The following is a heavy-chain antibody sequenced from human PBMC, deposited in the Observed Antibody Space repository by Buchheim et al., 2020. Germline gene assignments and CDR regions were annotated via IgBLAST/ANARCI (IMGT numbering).Heavy chain of an antibody. CDR3: AREDIVVVPAATKSGYYYYGMDV. J-gene: IGHJ6*02. D-gene: IGHD2-2*01. CDR2: IIPIFGTA. Sequence: QVQLVQSGAEVKKPGSSVKVSCKASGGTFSSYAISWVRQAPGQGLEWMGGIIPIFGTANYAQKFQGRVTITADESTSTADMELSSLRSEDTAVYYCAREDIVVVPAATKSGYYYYGMDVWGQGTT. V-gene: IGHV1-69*01. CDR1: GGTFSSYA.